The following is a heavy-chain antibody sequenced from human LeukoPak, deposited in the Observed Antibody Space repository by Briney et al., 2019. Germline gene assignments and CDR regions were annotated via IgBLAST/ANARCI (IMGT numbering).Heavy chain of an antibody. Sequence: GGSLRLSCAASGFTFSSYSMNWVRQAPGKGLEWVSSISSSSSYIYYADSVKGRFTISRDNSKSTLDLQMNSLRAEDTAVYYCARHIRGSSSSCFDYWGQGTLVTVSS. CDR3: ARHIRGSSSSCFDY. CDR2: ISSSSSYI. D-gene: IGHD6-6*01. V-gene: IGHV3-21*04. J-gene: IGHJ4*02. CDR1: GFTFSSYS.